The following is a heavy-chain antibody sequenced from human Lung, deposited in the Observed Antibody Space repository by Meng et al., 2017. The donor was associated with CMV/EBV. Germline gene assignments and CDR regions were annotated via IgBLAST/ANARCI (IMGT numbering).Heavy chain of an antibody. CDR1: YS. Sequence: YSMNWVRQAPGQGLEWVSSISSSSSYRYYADSLKGRFTISRDNAESSLYLQMNSLRAEDTAMYYCASVTYYYGSGSYFLFRGFEYWGQGTLVTVSS. CDR2: ISSSSSYR. J-gene: IGHJ4*02. D-gene: IGHD3-10*01. V-gene: IGHV3-21*01. CDR3: ASVTYYYGSGSYFLFRGFEY.